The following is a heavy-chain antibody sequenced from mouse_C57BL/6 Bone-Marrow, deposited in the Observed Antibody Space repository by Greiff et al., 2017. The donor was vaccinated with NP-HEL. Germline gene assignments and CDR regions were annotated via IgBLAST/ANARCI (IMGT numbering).Heavy chain of an antibody. V-gene: IGHV1-15*01. J-gene: IGHJ4*01. CDR2: LDPETGGT. CDR1: GYTFTDYE. CDR3: TISNYVDYAMDY. Sequence: QVQLQQSGAELVRPGASVTLSCKASGYTFTDYEMHWVKQTPVHGLEWIGALDPETGGTAYNQKFKGKAILTADKSSSTAYMELRSLTSEDSAVYYCTISNYVDYAMDYWGQGTSVTVSS. D-gene: IGHD2-5*01.